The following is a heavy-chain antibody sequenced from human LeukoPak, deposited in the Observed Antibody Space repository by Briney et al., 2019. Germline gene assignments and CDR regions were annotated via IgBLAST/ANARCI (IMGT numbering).Heavy chain of an antibody. D-gene: IGHD5-24*01. J-gene: IGHJ4*02. Sequence: GGALQISFQGSGYRFTSYWIGWGRPMPGKGVEWMGIIYPGDSDTRYSPSFQGQVTISADKSISTAYLQWSSLKASDTAMYYCARRGGYNVYDYWGQGTLVTVSS. CDR2: IYPGDSDT. V-gene: IGHV5-51*01. CDR1: GYRFTSYW. CDR3: ARRGGYNVYDY.